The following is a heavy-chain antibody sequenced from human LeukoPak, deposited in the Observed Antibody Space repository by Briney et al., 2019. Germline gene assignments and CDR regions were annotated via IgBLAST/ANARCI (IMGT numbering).Heavy chain of an antibody. J-gene: IGHJ4*02. CDR2: IYSGGST. D-gene: IGHD6-13*01. CDR3: ARVLPYSSSWYFDY. V-gene: IGHV3-66*01. Sequence: GGSLRLSCAASGFTVSSNYMSWVRQAPGKGLEWVSVIYSGGSTYYADSVKGRFTISRDNSKNTLYLQMNSLRAEDTAEYYCARVLPYSSSWYFDYWGQGTLVTVSS. CDR1: GFTVSSNY.